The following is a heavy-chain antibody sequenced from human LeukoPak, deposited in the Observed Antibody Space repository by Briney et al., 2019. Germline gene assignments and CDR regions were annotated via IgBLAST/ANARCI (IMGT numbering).Heavy chain of an antibody. Sequence: SETLSFTCTVSGGSISSHYWSWIRQPPGKGLEWIGYIYYSGSTNYNPSLKSRVTISVDTSKNQFSLKLGSVTAADTAVYYCARDGSAYYYYYMDVWGKGTTVTVSS. CDR2: IYYSGST. J-gene: IGHJ6*03. CDR1: GGSISSHY. CDR3: ARDGSAYYYYYMDV. V-gene: IGHV4-59*11. D-gene: IGHD2-15*01.